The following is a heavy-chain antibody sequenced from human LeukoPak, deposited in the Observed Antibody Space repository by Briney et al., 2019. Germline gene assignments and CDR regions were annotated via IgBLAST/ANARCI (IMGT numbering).Heavy chain of an antibody. V-gene: IGHV3-74*01. D-gene: IGHD2/OR15-2a*01. CDR1: GFTFSSYR. J-gene: IGHJ4*02. CDR3: VKDLDFRADC. CDR2: INTDGTII. Sequence: GVSLRLSCAASGFTFSSYRMHWVRQTPGRGLVWVARINTDGTIIDYAESVQGRFTISRDNAKNTLHLQMNSLRAEDTALYYCVKDLDFRADCWGQGTLVTVSS.